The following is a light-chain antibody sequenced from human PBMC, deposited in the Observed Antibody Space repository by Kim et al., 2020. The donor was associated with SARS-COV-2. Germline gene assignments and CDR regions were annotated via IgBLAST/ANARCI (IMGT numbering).Light chain of an antibody. CDR1: QSVSGW. J-gene: IGKJ1*01. V-gene: IGKV1-39*01. CDR3: QQSYSFPRT. Sequence: SASVGDRVTITCRASQSVSGWLNWYQQKPGRAPHLLVYKTSTLQTGVPPRFSGSGSGTDFTLTISSLQPEDFAAYYCQQSYSFPRTFGQGTKLEI. CDR2: KTS.